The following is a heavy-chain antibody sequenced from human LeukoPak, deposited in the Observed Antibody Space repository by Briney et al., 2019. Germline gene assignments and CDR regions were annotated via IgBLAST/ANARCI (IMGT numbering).Heavy chain of an antibody. CDR3: ARARIAVAGTTYYFDY. J-gene: IGHJ4*02. D-gene: IGHD6-19*01. CDR1: GGSISSYY. V-gene: IGHV4-4*07. CDR2: IYTSGST. Sequence: SETLSLTCTVSGGSISSYYWSWIRQAAGKGLEWIGRIYTSGSTNYNPSLKSRVTMSVDTSKNQFSLKLSSVTAADTAVYYCARARIAVAGTTYYFDYWGQGTLVTVSS.